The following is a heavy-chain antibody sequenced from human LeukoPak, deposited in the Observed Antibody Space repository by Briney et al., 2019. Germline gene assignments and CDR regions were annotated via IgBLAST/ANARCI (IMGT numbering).Heavy chain of an antibody. J-gene: IGHJ3*02. Sequence: PGGSLRLSCAASGFTVSSNYMSWVRQAPGKGLEWVSVISSGGSTYYADSVKGRFTISRDNSKNTLYLQMNGLRAEDTAVYYCAKDWGPYYYGSGSYAKSDAFDIWGQGTMVTVSS. CDR3: AKDWGPYYYGSGSYAKSDAFDI. D-gene: IGHD3-10*01. CDR1: GFTVSSNY. V-gene: IGHV3-53*01. CDR2: ISSGGST.